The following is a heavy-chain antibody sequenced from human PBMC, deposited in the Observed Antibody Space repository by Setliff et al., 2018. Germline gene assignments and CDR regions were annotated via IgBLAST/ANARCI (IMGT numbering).Heavy chain of an antibody. CDR3: ARTMYSSSWYGAFDI. V-gene: IGHV4-59*01. Sequence: SETLSLTCTVSGGSISSYYWNWIRQPPGKGLEWIGYIHYSGSPNYHPSLKSRVSTSVDTSQNQISLKLSSVTAADTAVYYCARTMYSSSWYGAFDIWGQGTMVTDSS. D-gene: IGHD6-13*01. J-gene: IGHJ3*02. CDR2: IHYSGSP. CDR1: GGSISSYY.